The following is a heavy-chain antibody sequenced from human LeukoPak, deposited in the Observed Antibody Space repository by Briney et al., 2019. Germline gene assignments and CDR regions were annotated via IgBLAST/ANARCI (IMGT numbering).Heavy chain of an antibody. CDR3: AKGVLLEWFPYYFDY. D-gene: IGHD3-3*01. CDR2: IRYDGSNK. V-gene: IGHV3-30*02. Sequence: PGGSLRLSCAASGFTFSSYGMHWVRQAPGKGLEWVAFIRYDGSNKYYADSVKGRFTISRDYSKNTLYLQMNSLRAEDTAVYYCAKGVLLEWFPYYFDYWGQGTLVTVSS. J-gene: IGHJ4*02. CDR1: GFTFSSYG.